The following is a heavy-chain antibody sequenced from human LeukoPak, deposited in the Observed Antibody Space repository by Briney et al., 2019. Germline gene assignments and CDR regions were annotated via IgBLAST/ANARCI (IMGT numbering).Heavy chain of an antibody. CDR1: GFTFSSYA. Sequence: GGSLRLSCAASGFTFSSYAMHWVRQAPGKGLEWVAVISYDGSNKYYADSVKGRFTISRDNSKNTLYLQMNSLRAEDTAVYYCAREDVGSSSWYGYNYYGMDVWGQGTTVTVSS. D-gene: IGHD6-13*01. CDR3: AREDVGSSSWYGYNYYGMDV. J-gene: IGHJ6*02. V-gene: IGHV3-30-3*01. CDR2: ISYDGSNK.